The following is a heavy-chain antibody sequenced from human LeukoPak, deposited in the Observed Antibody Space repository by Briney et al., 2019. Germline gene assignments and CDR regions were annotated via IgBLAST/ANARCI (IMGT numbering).Heavy chain of an antibody. CDR3: ARGDYGSGSYYPYYFDY. J-gene: IGHJ4*02. V-gene: IGHV4-4*07. Sequence: SETLSLTCTVSGGSISSYYWSWIRQPAGKGLEWIGRVYTSGSTNYNPSLKSRVTVSVDTSKNQFSLKLSSVTAADTAVYYCARGDYGSGSYYPYYFDYWGQGTLVTVSS. CDR1: GGSISSYY. CDR2: VYTSGST. D-gene: IGHD3-10*01.